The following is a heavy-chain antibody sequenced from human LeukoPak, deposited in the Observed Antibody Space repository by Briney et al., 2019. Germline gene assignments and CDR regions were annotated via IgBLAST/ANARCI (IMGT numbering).Heavy chain of an antibody. CDR1: GFTFSSYA. Sequence: GGSLRLSCAASGFTFSSYAMSWVRQAPGKGLEWVSAISGSGGSTYYADSVKGRLTISRDNSKNTLYLQMNSLRAEDTAVYYCAKDQYYYDSSGAAFDIWGQGTMVTVSS. D-gene: IGHD3-22*01. CDR2: ISGSGGST. CDR3: AKDQYYYDSSGAAFDI. V-gene: IGHV3-23*01. J-gene: IGHJ3*02.